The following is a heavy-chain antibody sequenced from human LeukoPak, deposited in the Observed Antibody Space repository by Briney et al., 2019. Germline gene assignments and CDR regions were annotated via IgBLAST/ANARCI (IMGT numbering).Heavy chain of an antibody. Sequence: PSETLSLTCTVSGGSISSSSYYWGWIRQPPGKGLEWIGSIYYSGSTYYNPSLKSRVTISVDTSKNQFSLKLSSVTAADTAVYYCARGRRYYGSGSYYRYYFDYWGQGTLVTVSS. D-gene: IGHD3-10*01. V-gene: IGHV4-39*07. CDR2: IYYSGST. CDR3: ARGRRYYGSGSYYRYYFDY. CDR1: GGSISSSSYY. J-gene: IGHJ4*02.